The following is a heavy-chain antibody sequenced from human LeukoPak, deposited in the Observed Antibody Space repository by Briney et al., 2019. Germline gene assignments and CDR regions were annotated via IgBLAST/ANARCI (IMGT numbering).Heavy chain of an antibody. J-gene: IGHJ4*02. Sequence: PGGSLRLSCAASGFTFSDHYMDWVRQAPGKGLEWVGRTRSKANSYTTEYAASVKGRFTISRDDSKNSLYLQMNSLRAEDTAVYYCARDQTREYYFDYWGQGTLVTVSS. CDR1: GFTFSDHY. CDR3: ARDQTREYYFDY. CDR2: TRSKANSYTT. V-gene: IGHV3-72*01. D-gene: IGHD5-24*01.